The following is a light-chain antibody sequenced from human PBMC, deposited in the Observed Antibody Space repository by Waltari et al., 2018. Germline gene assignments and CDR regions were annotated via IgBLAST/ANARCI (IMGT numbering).Light chain of an antibody. CDR2: GVT. Sequence: QSALTQPAVVTGSPDQSITISCTGSNSDIANYDYVSWYQQHPGKAPQLLIHGVTHRPSGVSDRFSGAKSGNTASLTISGLQPEDEAVYVCSSYTSSRTSFGEGTRLTVL. V-gene: IGLV2-14*03. J-gene: IGLJ2*01. CDR3: SSYTSSRTS. CDR1: NSDIANYDY.